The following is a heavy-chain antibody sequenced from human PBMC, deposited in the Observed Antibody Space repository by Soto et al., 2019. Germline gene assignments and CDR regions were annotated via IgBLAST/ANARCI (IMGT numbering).Heavy chain of an antibody. CDR3: AKDSSSRGYYYYYGMDV. Sequence: GGSLRLSCAASGFTFSSYGMHWVRQAPGKGLEWVAVIWYDGSNKYYADSVKGRFTISRDNSKNTLYLQMNSLRAEDTAVYYCAKDSSSRGYYYYYGMDVWGQGTTVTVSS. J-gene: IGHJ6*02. V-gene: IGHV3-33*06. D-gene: IGHD6-13*01. CDR1: GFTFSSYG. CDR2: IWYDGSNK.